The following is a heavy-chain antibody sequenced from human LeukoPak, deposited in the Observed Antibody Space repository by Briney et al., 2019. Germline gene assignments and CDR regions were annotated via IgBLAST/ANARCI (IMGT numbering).Heavy chain of an antibody. CDR3: ARDPGDDIAVSGDP. J-gene: IGHJ5*02. CDR2: INTYTGNP. D-gene: IGHD2-2*01. CDR1: GYTFINYA. V-gene: IGHV7-4-1*02. Sequence: ASVKVSCKASGYTFINYAINWVRQAPGQGLGWMGWINTYTGNPTYAQGFTGRFVFSLDTSVSTTYLQISSLKAEDTAVYYCARDPGDDIAVSGDPWGQGTLVTVSS.